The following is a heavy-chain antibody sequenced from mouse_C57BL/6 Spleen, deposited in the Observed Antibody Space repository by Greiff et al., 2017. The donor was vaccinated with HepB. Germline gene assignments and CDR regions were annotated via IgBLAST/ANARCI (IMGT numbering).Heavy chain of an antibody. D-gene: IGHD1-1*01. Sequence: EVKLQESGGGLVQPGGSMKLSCVASGFTFSNYWMNWVRQSPEKGLEWVAQIRLKSDNYATHYAESVKGRFTISRDDSKSSVYLQMNNLRAEDTGIYYCTGSSVVVYYFDYWGQGTTLTVSS. CDR2: IRLKSDNYAT. CDR3: TGSSVVVYYFDY. CDR1: GFTFSNYW. V-gene: IGHV6-3*01. J-gene: IGHJ2*01.